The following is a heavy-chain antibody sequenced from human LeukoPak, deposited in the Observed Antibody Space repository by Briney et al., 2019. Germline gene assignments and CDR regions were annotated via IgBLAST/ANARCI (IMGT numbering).Heavy chain of an antibody. D-gene: IGHD2-15*01. CDR1: GFTVSSNY. J-gene: IGHJ4*02. CDR3: ARSTCSGGTCHGEGFDY. Sequence: GGSLRLSCAASGFTVSSNYMSWVRQAPGKGLEWVSVIYSSGTTYYADSVKGRFTISRDTSKNTLYLQMNSLRPEDAAVYYCARSTCSGGTCHGEGFDYWGQGTLVTVSS. CDR2: IYSSGTT. V-gene: IGHV3-66*02.